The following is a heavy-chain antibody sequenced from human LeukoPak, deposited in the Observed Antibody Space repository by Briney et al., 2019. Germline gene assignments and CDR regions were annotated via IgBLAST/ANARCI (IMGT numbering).Heavy chain of an antibody. V-gene: IGHV3-23*01. D-gene: IGHD6-13*01. CDR1: GFTFSRYG. CDR2: ISGSGDNT. J-gene: IGHJ4*02. Sequence: PGGPLRLSCAVPGFTFSRYGIHWVRQAPGKGLLSVSTISGSGDNTYSADSVRGRFTISRDNSTNTLYLQMNSLRAEDTAIYYCAKVSWANYFDYWGQGTLVTVSS. CDR3: AKVSWANYFDY.